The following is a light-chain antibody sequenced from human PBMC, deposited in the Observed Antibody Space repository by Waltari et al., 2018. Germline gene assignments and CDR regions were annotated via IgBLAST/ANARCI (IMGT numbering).Light chain of an antibody. J-gene: IGLJ3*02. CDR2: VSSDGTQ. V-gene: IGLV4-69*02. CDR3: QTWGVGFNWV. Sequence: QVVLTQSPSDSASLGASVRLTCTLTSGHTKYAIAWHQHRPQKGPRFLMTVSSDGTQTKGDDIPDRFSGSASGTERYLTISSLQSEDEADYFCQTWGVGFNWVFGGGTKVTVL. CDR1: SGHTKYA.